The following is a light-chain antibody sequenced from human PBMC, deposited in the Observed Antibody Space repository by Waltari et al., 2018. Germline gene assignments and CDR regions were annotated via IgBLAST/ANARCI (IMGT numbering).Light chain of an antibody. CDR2: KAS. V-gene: IGKV1-5*03. CDR1: QRIGIW. Sequence: DIQMTQSPSTLSASVGDRVTITCRASQRIGIWLAWYQQKPGKPPRLLIYKASSLESGVSSRFSGSGSGTEFTLTINSLQPDDFATYYCQQYDSYSVTFGQGTKLEIK. CDR3: QQYDSYSVT. J-gene: IGKJ2*01.